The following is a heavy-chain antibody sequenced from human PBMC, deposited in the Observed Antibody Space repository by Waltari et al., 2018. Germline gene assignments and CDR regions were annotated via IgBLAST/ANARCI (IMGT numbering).Heavy chain of an antibody. J-gene: IGHJ4*02. CDR2: VHHSGTT. V-gene: IGHV4-34*01. D-gene: IGHD5-12*01. CDR1: GDTIRGSY. Sequence: QVQLQQWGAGLLRPSETLSLSCGVPGDTIRGSYWRWIRQAPGKGLQWIGQVHHSGTTNYNPSLKNRLNISGDRSKNQIYLRLTSVTAADTGVYYCARGGGFSGHDSHYFDFWGQGDLVTVSS. CDR3: ARGGGFSGHDSHYFDF.